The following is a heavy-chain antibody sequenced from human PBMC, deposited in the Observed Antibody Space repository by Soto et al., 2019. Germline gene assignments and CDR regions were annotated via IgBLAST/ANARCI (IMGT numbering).Heavy chain of an antibody. CDR3: AKKQGFELVPHADLDWFDP. D-gene: IGHD3-3*01. J-gene: IGHJ5*02. Sequence: GGSLRLSCAASGFLFENFGMSWVRQSPGKGLEWISSISVSGFKKYYADSVKGRFTISRDNSKSTVYLELNNLSAEDTAVYHSAKKQGFELVPHADLDWFDPSCQGAVITVSS. V-gene: IGHV3-23*01. CDR2: ISVSGFKK. CDR1: GFLFENFG.